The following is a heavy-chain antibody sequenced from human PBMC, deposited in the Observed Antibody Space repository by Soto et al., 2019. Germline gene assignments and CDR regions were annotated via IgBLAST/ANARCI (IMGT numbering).Heavy chain of an antibody. D-gene: IGHD3-16*01. J-gene: IGHJ4*02. CDR1: GFSFSTSGVG. V-gene: IGHV2-5*02. Sequence: QITLKESGPTVVKPTQTLTLTCTFSGFSFSTSGVGVGWIRQPPGKALEWLALIYLDDTKRYSPSLKSRLTITIGTSKNQVVLTMTNMDPVDTATYYCAHRIGESYYAYWGQGALITVSS. CDR3: AHRIGESYYAY. CDR2: IYLDDTK.